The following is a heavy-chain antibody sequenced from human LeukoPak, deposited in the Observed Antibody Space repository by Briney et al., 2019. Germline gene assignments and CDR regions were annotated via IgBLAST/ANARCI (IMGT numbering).Heavy chain of an antibody. CDR1: GGSISSSSYY. D-gene: IGHD3-10*01. Sequence: TSENLSLNCTVSGGSISSSSYYWGWIRQPPGKGLEWIGSIYYSGSTYYNPSLKSRVTISVDTSKNQFSLKLSSVTAADTAVYYCAASGSDYWGQGTLVTVSS. J-gene: IGHJ4*02. CDR2: IYYSGST. CDR3: AASGSDY. V-gene: IGHV4-39*01.